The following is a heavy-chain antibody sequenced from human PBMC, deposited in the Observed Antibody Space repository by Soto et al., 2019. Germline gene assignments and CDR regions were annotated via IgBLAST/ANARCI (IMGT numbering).Heavy chain of an antibody. CDR2: SSNSGTFS. CDR3: ARSGDNYNRLDY. J-gene: IGHJ4*02. V-gene: IGHV3-11*06. CDR1: GFTFSDYY. D-gene: IGHD1-1*01. Sequence: QVQLVESGGGLVKPGGSLRLSCEGSGFTFSDYYISWIRQAPGKGLEWISYSSNSGTFSRYADSVKGRFSISRDNTKNWLYLQMNSLRAEDTDVYYCARSGDNYNRLDYWGQGNPVTVSS.